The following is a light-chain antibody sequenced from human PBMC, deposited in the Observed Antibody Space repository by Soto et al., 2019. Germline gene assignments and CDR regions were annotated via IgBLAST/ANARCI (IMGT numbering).Light chain of an antibody. CDR1: NSDVGSYNL. J-gene: IGLJ1*01. Sequence: SVLPQAASGSGSPGQSITISCTGTNSDVGSYNLVSWYQQHPGKAPKLVIYKGSERPSGVSNRFSGSKSGNTASLTISGLQAEDEADYYCCSYAGSITFYVFGTGTKVTVL. CDR3: CSYAGSITFYV. V-gene: IGLV2-23*01. CDR2: KGS.